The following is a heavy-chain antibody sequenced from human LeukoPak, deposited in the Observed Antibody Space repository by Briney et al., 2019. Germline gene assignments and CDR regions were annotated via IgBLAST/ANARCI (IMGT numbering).Heavy chain of an antibody. CDR1: GFTFSSYA. D-gene: IGHD3-10*01. V-gene: IGHV3-30-3*01. J-gene: IGHJ4*02. CDR2: ISYDGSNK. CDR3: AREYYYGSGTSRNFDY. Sequence: GRSLRLSCAASGFTFSSYAMHWVRQAPGKGLEWVAVISYDGSNKYYADSVKGRFTISRDNSKNTPYLQMNSLRAEDTAMYYCAREYYYGSGTSRNFDYWGQGTLVTVSS.